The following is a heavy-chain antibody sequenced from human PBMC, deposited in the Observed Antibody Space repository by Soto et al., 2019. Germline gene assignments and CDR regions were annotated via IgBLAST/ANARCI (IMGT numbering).Heavy chain of an antibody. CDR2: MNPNSGNT. J-gene: IGHJ4*02. D-gene: IGHD6-6*01. V-gene: IGHV1-8*01. Sequence: ASVKVSCKASGYTFTSYDINWVRQATGQGLEWMGWMNPNSGNTGYAQKFQGRVTMTRNTSISTAYMELSSLRSEDTAVYYCVRGRSSVRYIAARPSPFDYWGQGTLVTVSS. CDR1: GYTFTSYD. CDR3: VRGRSSVRYIAARPSPFDY.